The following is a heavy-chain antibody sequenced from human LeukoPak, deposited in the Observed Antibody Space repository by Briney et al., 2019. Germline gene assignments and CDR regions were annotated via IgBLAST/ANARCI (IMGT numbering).Heavy chain of an antibody. D-gene: IGHD3-10*01. CDR1: GFAFSSYH. CDR2: VTANSDNI. CDR3: ANLQKGNYKANF. J-gene: IGHJ4*02. V-gene: IGHV3-23*01. Sequence: PGGSLRLSCVGSGFAFSSYHLSWVRQIPGEGLEWLSVVTANSDNIYYADSVKGRFTISRDNSKDNLYLQMNGLRAEDSALYYCANLQKGNYKANFWGQGTLVTVSS.